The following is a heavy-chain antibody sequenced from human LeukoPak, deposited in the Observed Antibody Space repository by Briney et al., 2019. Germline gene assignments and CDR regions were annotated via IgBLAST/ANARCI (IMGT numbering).Heavy chain of an antibody. D-gene: IGHD2-2*01. CDR3: ARDPGSTNCCDY. J-gene: IGHJ4*02. CDR2: IYYSGST. Sequence: SETLSLTCTVSGGSISSFYWSWLRQPPGKGLEWIGYIYYSGSTTYNPSLKSRVTMSLDTSKNQFSLKLNSVTAADTAVYYCARDPGSTNCCDYWGQGTLVTVSS. CDR1: GGSISSFY. V-gene: IGHV4-59*01.